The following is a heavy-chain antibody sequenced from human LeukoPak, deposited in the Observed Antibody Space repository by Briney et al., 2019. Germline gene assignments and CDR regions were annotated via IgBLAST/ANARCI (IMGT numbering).Heavy chain of an antibody. Sequence: PSETLSLTCTVYGGSFSSDYWSWIRQSPGKGLEWIGYISYSGETKYSPFLKSRVTMSGDRSKNTFSLRMTSVTAADTAVYFCAKSHPAVTTTDWYFDLWGRGTLVTISS. V-gene: IGHV4-59*03. CDR2: ISYSGET. CDR1: GGSFSSDY. D-gene: IGHD4-17*01. CDR3: AKSHPAVTTTDWYFDL. J-gene: IGHJ2*01.